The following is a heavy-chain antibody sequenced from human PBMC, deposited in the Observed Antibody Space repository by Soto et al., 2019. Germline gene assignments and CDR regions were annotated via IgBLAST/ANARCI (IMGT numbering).Heavy chain of an antibody. J-gene: IGHJ4*02. D-gene: IGHD4-17*01. CDR3: ARNYGGNSGVTN. CDR1: GFTFSDSY. V-gene: IGHV3-11*05. CDR2: INSIGTYT. Sequence: VQMVESGGGLVKPGGSLRLSCAASGFTFSDSYMSWIRQAPGKGLEWLSYINSIGTYTKYADSVKGRFTISRDNARNSPYLQMNSLRDDDTAVYYCARNYGGNSGVTNWGQGTLVTVSS.